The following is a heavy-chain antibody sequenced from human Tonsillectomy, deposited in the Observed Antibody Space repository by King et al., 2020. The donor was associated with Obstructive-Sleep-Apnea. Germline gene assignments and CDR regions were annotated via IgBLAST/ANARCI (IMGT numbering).Heavy chain of an antibody. V-gene: IGHV2-5*02. Sequence: TLKESGPTLVKPTQTLTLTCTFSGFSLSTSGMGVGWIRQPPGKALEWLALIYWDDDKRYSPSLKSRLTITKDTSKNQVVLTMTNMDPVDTATYYCAHXXTXGADSGYDFXRPVDYWGQGTLVTVSS. CDR1: GFSLSTSGMG. CDR3: AHXXTXGADSGYDFXRPVDY. J-gene: IGHJ4*02. CDR2: IYWDDDK. D-gene: IGHD5-12*01.